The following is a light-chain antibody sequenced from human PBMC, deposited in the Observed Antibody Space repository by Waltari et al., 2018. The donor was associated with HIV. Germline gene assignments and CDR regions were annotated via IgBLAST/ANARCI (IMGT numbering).Light chain of an antibody. CDR3: QSADNSDTYYV. V-gene: IGLV3-25*03. CDR2: KDT. Sequence: SYELTQPPSISVSPGQTTRITCSGESLAEQYVYWYQQKPGQAPLLVMYKDTERPSGIPERFFGSTSGTTVTLTIDGVQAEDEADYYCQSADNSDTYYVFGSGTKVTVL. CDR1: SLAEQY. J-gene: IGLJ1*01.